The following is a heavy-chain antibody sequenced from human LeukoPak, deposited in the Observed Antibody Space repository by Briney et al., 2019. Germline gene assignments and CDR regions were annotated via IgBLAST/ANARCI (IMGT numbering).Heavy chain of an antibody. V-gene: IGHV5-51*01. D-gene: IGHD6-6*01. CDR1: GYSFTSYW. CDR3: ARRAHEKLATFDI. J-gene: IGHJ3*02. CDR2: IYPGDSDT. Sequence: GESLKISCKGSGYSFTSYWIGWVRPMPGKGLAWMGNIYPGDSDTRYSPSFQGQVTISADKSISTAYLQWSSLKASDSAMYYCARRAHEKLATFDIWGQGTMVTVSS.